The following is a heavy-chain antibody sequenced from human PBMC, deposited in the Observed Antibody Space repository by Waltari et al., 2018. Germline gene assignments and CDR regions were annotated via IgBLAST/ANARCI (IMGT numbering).Heavy chain of an antibody. D-gene: IGHD6-19*01. CDR2: TYTSGST. CDR3: ARDSRGVAGTGYFDY. CDR1: GGSISSYY. V-gene: IGHV4-4*07. Sequence: QVQLQESGPGLVKPSETLSLTCTVSGGSISSYYWSWIRQPAGKGLGWIGRTYTSGSTNYTPSLKSRVTRSVDTSKNQFSLKLSSVTAADTAVYYCARDSRGVAGTGYFDYWGQGTLVTVSS. J-gene: IGHJ4*02.